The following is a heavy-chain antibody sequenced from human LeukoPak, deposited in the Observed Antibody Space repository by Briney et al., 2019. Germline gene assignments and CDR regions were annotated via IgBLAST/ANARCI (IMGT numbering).Heavy chain of an antibody. CDR3: ARAYYYDSRRDYYYYMDV. D-gene: IGHD3-22*01. CDR2: ISSSSSYI. CDR1: GFTFSSYS. V-gene: IGHV3-21*01. Sequence: GGSLRLSCAASGFTFSSYSMNWVRQAPGKGLEWVSSISSSSSYIYYADSVKGRFTISRDNAKNSLYLQMNSLRAEDTAVYYCARAYYYDSRRDYYYYMDVWGKGTTVTVSS. J-gene: IGHJ6*03.